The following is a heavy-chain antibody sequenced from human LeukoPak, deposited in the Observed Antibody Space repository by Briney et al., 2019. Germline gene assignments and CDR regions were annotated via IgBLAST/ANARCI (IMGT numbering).Heavy chain of an antibody. CDR2: ISSVSSYI. V-gene: IGHV3-21*01. D-gene: IGHD4-23*01. CDR3: ARGGGNSAIYYYYYYYMDV. CDR1: GFTFSSYS. Sequence: PGGSLRLSCAASGFTFSSYSMTWVRQAPGKGLGGVSSISSVSSYIYYADSVKGRFTISRDNAKNSLYLQMNSLRAEDTAVYYCARGGGNSAIYYYYYYYMDVWGKGTTVTVSS. J-gene: IGHJ6*03.